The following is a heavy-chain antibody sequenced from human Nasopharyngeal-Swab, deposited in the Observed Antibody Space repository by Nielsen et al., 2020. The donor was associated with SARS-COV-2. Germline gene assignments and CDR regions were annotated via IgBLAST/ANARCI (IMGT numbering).Heavy chain of an antibody. J-gene: IGHJ6*02. V-gene: IGHV3-9*01. Sequence: SLKISCAASGFTFDDYAMHWVRQAPGKGLEWVSGISWNSGSIGYADSVKGRFTISRDNAKNSLYLQINSLRAEETALYYCAKDTTPLYSSSSVPYYYGMDVWGQGTTVTVSS. CDR1: GFTFDDYA. CDR3: AKDTTPLYSSSSVPYYYGMDV. CDR2: ISWNSGSI. D-gene: IGHD6-6*01.